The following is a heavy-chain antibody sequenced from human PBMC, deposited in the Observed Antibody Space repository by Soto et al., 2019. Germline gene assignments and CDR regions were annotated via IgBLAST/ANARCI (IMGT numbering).Heavy chain of an antibody. D-gene: IGHD3-10*01. CDR1: GFTFSSYW. V-gene: IGHV3-21*01. Sequence: PGGSLRLSCAASGFTFSSYWMHWVRQAPGKGLEWVSAISGSGGSTYYADSVKGRFTISRDNAKNSLYLQMNSLRAEDTAVYYCVRVRYGSGYDAFDIRGQGTTVTVSS. CDR3: VRVRYGSGYDAFDI. J-gene: IGHJ3*02. CDR2: ISGSGGST.